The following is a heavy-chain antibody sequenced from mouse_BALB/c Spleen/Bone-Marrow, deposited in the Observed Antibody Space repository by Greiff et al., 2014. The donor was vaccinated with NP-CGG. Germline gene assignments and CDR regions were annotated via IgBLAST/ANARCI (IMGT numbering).Heavy chain of an antibody. J-gene: IGHJ4*01. Sequence: VQLQQSGPELVRPGASVRISCKASGYTFTSYYIHWVKQRPGQGLEWIGWIYPGNVNTKYNEKFKGKATLTADKSSSTAYMQLSSLTSEDSAVYFCARDTMDYWGQGTSGTVSS. CDR2: IYPGNVNT. CDR3: ARDTMDY. V-gene: IGHV1S56*01. CDR1: GYTFTSYY.